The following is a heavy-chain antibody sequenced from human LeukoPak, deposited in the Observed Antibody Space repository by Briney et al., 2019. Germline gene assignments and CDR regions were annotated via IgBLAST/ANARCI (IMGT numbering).Heavy chain of an antibody. Sequence: ASVKVSCKASGYTFTGYYMHWVRQAPGQGLEWMGWINPNSGGTNYAQKFQGRVTMTRDTSISTAYMELSRLRSDDTAVYYCARDSSSTNYQGAFDIWGQGTMVTVSS. D-gene: IGHD2-2*01. J-gene: IGHJ3*02. V-gene: IGHV1-2*02. CDR3: ARDSSSTNYQGAFDI. CDR2: INPNSGGT. CDR1: GYTFTGYY.